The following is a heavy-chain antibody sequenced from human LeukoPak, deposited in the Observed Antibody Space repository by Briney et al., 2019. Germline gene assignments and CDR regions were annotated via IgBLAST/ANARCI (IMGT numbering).Heavy chain of an antibody. CDR3: TSSSWSQRFDN. CDR2: IYYSGST. J-gene: IGHJ4*02. D-gene: IGHD6-6*01. Sequence: SETLSLTCTVSGGSISSGGNYWTRIRQHPGKGLEWIGYIYYSGSTYYNPSLKSRVTISVDPSKNQFSLKLSSVTAADTAVYYCTSSSWSQRFDNWGQGTLVTVSS. V-gene: IGHV4-31*03. CDR1: GGSISSGGNY.